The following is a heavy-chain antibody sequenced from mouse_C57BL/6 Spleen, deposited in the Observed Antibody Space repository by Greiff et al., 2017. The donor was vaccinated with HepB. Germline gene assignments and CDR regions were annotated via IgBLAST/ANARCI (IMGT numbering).Heavy chain of an antibody. D-gene: IGHD1-1*01. CDR2: IYPGDGDT. V-gene: IGHV1-82*01. CDR3: ASRPLYYYGSSYDAMDY. CDR1: GYAFSSSW. Sequence: QVQLQQSGPELVKPGASVKISCKASGYAFSSSWMNWVKQRPGKGLEWIGRIYPGDGDTNYNGKFKGKATLTADKSSSTAYMQLSSLTSEDSAVYFCASRPLYYYGSSYDAMDYWGQGTSVTVSS. J-gene: IGHJ4*01.